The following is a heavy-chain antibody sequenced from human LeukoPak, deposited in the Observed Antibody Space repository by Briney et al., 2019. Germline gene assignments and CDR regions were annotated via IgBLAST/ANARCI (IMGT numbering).Heavy chain of an antibody. CDR1: GGSISSYY. J-gene: IGHJ6*03. Sequence: SETLSLTCTVSGGSISSYYWGWIRQPPGKGLEWIGTIYYSGSTYYNPSLKSRVTISVDTSKNHFSLKLSSVTAADTAVYYCARHSPAMVDYYYYYYMDVWGKGTTVTISS. V-gene: IGHV4-39*01. CDR2: IYYSGST. CDR3: ARHSPAMVDYYYYYYMDV. D-gene: IGHD5-18*01.